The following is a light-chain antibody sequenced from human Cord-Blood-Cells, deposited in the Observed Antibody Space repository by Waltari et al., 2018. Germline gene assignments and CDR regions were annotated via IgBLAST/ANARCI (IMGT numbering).Light chain of an antibody. V-gene: IGLV1-44*01. CDR2: SNN. Sequence: QSVLTQPPSASGTPGQRVTISCSGSSSNIGSNTVNWYQQLPGTAPKLLIYSNNQRPSWVPDRFSGSKSGTSVSLAISGLQSEDEADYYCAAWDDSLNGQVFGGGTKLTVL. J-gene: IGLJ3*02. CDR3: AAWDDSLNGQV. CDR1: SSNIGSNT.